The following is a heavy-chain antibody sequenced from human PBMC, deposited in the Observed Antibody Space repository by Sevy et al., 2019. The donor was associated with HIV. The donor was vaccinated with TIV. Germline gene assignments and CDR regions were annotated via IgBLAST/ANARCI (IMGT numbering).Heavy chain of an antibody. CDR1: GFTFDDYA. Sequence: SLKISCAASGFTFDDYAMHWVRQAPGKGLEWVSGISWNSGSIGYADSVKGRFTISRDNAKNSLYLQMNSLRAEDTALYYCAKASYYDILTGPGAFDIWGQGTMVTVPS. CDR3: AKASYYDILTGPGAFDI. V-gene: IGHV3-9*01. D-gene: IGHD3-9*01. CDR2: ISWNSGSI. J-gene: IGHJ3*02.